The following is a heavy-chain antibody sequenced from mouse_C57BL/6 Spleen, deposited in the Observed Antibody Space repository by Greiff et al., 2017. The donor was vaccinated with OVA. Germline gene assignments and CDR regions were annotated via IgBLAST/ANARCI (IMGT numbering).Heavy chain of an antibody. CDR1: GFSFSSYG. CDR2: ISSGGSYT. J-gene: IGHJ4*01. V-gene: IGHV5-6*02. CDR3: ARRRDAMGY. Sequence: DVMLVESGGDLVKPGGSLKLSCAASGFSFSSYGMSWVRQTPDKRLEWVATISSGGSYTYYPDSVKGRFTISRDNAKNTLYLQMSSLKSEDTAMYYCARRRDAMGYWGEGTPATVSS.